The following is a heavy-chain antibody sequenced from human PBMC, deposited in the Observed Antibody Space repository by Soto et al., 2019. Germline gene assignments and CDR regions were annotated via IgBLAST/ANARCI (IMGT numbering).Heavy chain of an antibody. CDR3: ARCHGLDNDDYY. D-gene: IGHD1-1*01. J-gene: IGHJ4*02. Sequence: PSETLSLTCTVSGGSISSSTYYWGWMRQPPGKGLEWIASFFIGGNTYYNPSLKSRVTISVDTSKNQFSLKLSSVTAADTAVYFCARCHGLDNDDYYWGQGTLVTVSS. V-gene: IGHV4-39*01. CDR1: GGSISSSTYY. CDR2: FFIGGNT.